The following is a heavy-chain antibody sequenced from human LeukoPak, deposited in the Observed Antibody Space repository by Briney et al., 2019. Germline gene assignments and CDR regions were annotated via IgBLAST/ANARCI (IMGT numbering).Heavy chain of an antibody. D-gene: IGHD3-22*01. CDR3: ARGSYYDSSGYYYASAFDI. CDR2: MNPNSGNT. Sequence: ASVKVSCKASGYTFTSYDINWVRQATGQGLEWMGWMNPNSGNTGYAQKFQGRVTMTRDTSISTAYMELSGLRSEDTAVCYCARGSYYDSSGYYYASAFDIWGQGTMVTVSS. V-gene: IGHV1-8*01. J-gene: IGHJ3*02. CDR1: GYTFTSYD.